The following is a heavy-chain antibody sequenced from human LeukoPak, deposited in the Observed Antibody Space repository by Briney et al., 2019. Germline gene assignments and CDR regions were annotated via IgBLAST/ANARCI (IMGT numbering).Heavy chain of an antibody. CDR2: ISYDGSNK. Sequence: GGSLRLSCAASGFTFSGYPIHWVRQAPGKGLEWVAVISYDGSNKYYADSVKGRFTISRDNSKNTLYLQMNSLRAEDTAVYYCAKDLGVLLSGMDVWGQGTTVTVSS. CDR1: GFTFSGYP. CDR3: AKDLGVLLSGMDV. D-gene: IGHD2-8*01. V-gene: IGHV3-30-3*02. J-gene: IGHJ6*02.